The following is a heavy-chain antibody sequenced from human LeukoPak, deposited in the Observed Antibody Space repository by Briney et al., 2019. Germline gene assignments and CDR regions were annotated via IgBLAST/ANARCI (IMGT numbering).Heavy chain of an antibody. J-gene: IGHJ3*02. CDR3: ARDSYDYYDSSGYRPWGAFDI. CDR1: GFTVSSNY. V-gene: IGHV3-53*01. CDR2: IYSGGST. Sequence: GGSLRLSCAASGFTVSSNYMSWVRQAPGKGLEWVSVIYSGGSTYYADSVKGRFTISRDNSKNTLYLQMNSLRAEDTAVYYCARDSYDYYDSSGYRPWGAFDIWGQGTMVTVSS. D-gene: IGHD3-22*01.